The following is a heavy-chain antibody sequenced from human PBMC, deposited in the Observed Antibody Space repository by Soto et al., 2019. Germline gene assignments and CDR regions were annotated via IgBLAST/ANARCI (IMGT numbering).Heavy chain of an antibody. J-gene: IGHJ4*01. V-gene: IGHV4-59*01. CDR2: VYYSGST. Sequence: TSETLSLTCDVSGDSISTYYWSWIRQPPGKGLEWIGYVYYSGSTLYNPSLESRVTLSIDMSKKQVSLKLSSVIAADTAVYYCARTRMIESWIDYWGHGTLVTVSS. D-gene: IGHD2-21*01. CDR1: GDSISTYY. CDR3: ARTRMIESWIDY.